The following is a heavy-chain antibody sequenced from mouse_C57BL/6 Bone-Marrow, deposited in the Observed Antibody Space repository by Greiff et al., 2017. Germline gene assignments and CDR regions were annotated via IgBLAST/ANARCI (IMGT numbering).Heavy chain of an antibody. CDR2: IWSGGSP. CDR1: GFSLTSYG. CDR3: ARKGDYSPYYYAMDY. Sequence: VKLQESGPGLVQPSQSLSITCTVSGFSLTSYGVHWVRQSPGKGLEWLGVIWSGGSPDYNAAFISRLSISKDNSKSQVFFKMNSLQADDTAIYYCARKGDYSPYYYAMDYWGQGTSVTVSS. V-gene: IGHV2-2*01. J-gene: IGHJ4*01. D-gene: IGHD2-12*01.